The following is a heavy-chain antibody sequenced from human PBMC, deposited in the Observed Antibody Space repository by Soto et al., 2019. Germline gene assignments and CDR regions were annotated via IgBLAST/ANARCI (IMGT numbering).Heavy chain of an antibody. V-gene: IGHV3-23*01. J-gene: IGHJ6*03. CDR2: ISGSGGST. Sequence: GGSLRLSCAASGFTFSSYAMSWVRQAPGKWLEWVSAISGSGGSTYYADSVKGRFTISRDNSKNTLYLQMNSLRAEDTAVYYCAKPQYNWNYPYYYYMDVWGKGTTVTVSS. D-gene: IGHD1-7*01. CDR3: AKPQYNWNYPYYYYMDV. CDR1: GFTFSSYA.